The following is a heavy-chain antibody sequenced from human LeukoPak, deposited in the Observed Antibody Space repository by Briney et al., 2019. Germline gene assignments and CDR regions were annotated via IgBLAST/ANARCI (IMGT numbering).Heavy chain of an antibody. D-gene: IGHD6-13*01. J-gene: IGHJ4*02. CDR2: INHSGST. Sequence: PSETLSLTCAVYGGSFSGYYWSWIRQPPGKGLEWIGEINHSGSTNYNPSLKSRVTISVDTSKNQFSLKLSSVTAADTAVYYCARGRRFAGIAAAGTLSRRQYYFDYWGQGTLVTVSS. CDR3: ARGRRFAGIAAAGTLSRRQYYFDY. V-gene: IGHV4-34*01. CDR1: GGSFSGYY.